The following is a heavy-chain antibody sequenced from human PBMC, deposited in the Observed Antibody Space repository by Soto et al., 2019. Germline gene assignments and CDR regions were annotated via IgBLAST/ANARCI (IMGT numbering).Heavy chain of an antibody. CDR2: ISYDGSNK. CDR1: RVSCSRWA. CDR3: ARDQIDIVVVPAAMQGQLDTAMGPDY. Sequence: PGGLLRVSCRASRVSCSRWAMHRFSKAPGKGLEWVAVISYDGSNKYYADSVKGRFTISRDNSKNALYLQMDSLRAEDTAVYYCARDQIDIVVVPAAMQGQLDTAMGPDYWGQGTLVTVSS. V-gene: IGHV3-30-3*01. J-gene: IGHJ4*02. D-gene: IGHD2-2*01.